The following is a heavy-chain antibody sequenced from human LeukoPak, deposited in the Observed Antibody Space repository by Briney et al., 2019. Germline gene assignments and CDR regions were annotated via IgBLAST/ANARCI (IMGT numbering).Heavy chain of an antibody. D-gene: IGHD3-10*01. CDR2: ISGSGGST. CDR3: AKDFPMVRGSNYFDY. Sequence: PGGSLRLSCAASGFTFSSYAMSWVRQAPGKGLEWVSAISGSGGSTYYADSVKGRFTISRDNSKNTLYPQMNSLRAEDTAVYYCAKDFPMVRGSNYFDYWGQGTLVTVSS. V-gene: IGHV3-23*01. J-gene: IGHJ4*02. CDR1: GFTFSSYA.